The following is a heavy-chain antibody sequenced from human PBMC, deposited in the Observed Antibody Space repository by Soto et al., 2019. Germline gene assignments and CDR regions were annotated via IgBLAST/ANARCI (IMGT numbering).Heavy chain of an antibody. CDR3: AYISSPTVTTSAEYFQH. J-gene: IGHJ1*01. CDR2: IYWDDDK. CDR1: GFSLSTSGVG. Sequence: QITLRESGPTLVKPTQTLTLTCTFSGFSLSTSGVGVGWIRQPPGKALEWLALIYWDDDKRYSPSLKNRLTITKDTSKNPVVLTMTNMDPVDTATYYCAYISSPTVTTSAEYFQHWGQGTLVTVSS. D-gene: IGHD4-17*01. V-gene: IGHV2-5*02.